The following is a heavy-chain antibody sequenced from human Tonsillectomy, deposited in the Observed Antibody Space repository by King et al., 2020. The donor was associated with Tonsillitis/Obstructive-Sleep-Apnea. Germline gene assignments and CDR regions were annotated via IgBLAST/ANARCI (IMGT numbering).Heavy chain of an antibody. V-gene: IGHV3-11*05. CDR1: GFTFSDYY. CDR3: ARGSRGYSGYDFANYYYYYMDV. J-gene: IGHJ6*03. D-gene: IGHD5-12*01. CDR2: ISSSRSYT. Sequence: VQLVESGGGLVKPGGSLRLSCAASGFTFSDYYMSWIRQAPGKGLEWVSYISSSRSYTNYADSVKGRFTISRENAKNSLYLQMNILRAEDTAVYYCARGSRGYSGYDFANYYYYYMDVWGKGTTVTVSS.